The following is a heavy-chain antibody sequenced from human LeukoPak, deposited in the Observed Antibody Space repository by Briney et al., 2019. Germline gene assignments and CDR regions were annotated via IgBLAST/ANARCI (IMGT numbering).Heavy chain of an antibody. D-gene: IGHD6-6*01. CDR1: GFTFDDYG. Sequence: PGGSLRLSCAASGFTFDDYGMSWVRQAPGKGLEWVSDINWNGGSTGYADSVKGRFTISRDNAKNSLYLQMNSLRAEDTAVYYCARDQGMYSSSGYFDYWGQGTLVTVSS. CDR3: ARDQGMYSSSGYFDY. V-gene: IGHV3-20*04. J-gene: IGHJ4*02. CDR2: INWNGGST.